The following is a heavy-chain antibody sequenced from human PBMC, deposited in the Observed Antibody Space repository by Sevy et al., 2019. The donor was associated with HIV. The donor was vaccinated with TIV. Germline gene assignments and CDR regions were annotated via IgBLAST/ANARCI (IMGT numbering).Heavy chain of an antibody. V-gene: IGHV3-21*01. CDR2: ISSSSSYI. CDR3: ARVDYDSSCYTDY. J-gene: IGHJ4*02. CDR1: GFTFSSYS. D-gene: IGHD3-22*01. Sequence: GGSLRLSCAASGFTFSSYSMNWVRQAPGKGLEWVSSISSSSSYIYYADSVKGRFTISRDNAKNSLYLQMNSLRAEDTAVYYCARVDYDSSCYTDYWGQGTLVTVSS.